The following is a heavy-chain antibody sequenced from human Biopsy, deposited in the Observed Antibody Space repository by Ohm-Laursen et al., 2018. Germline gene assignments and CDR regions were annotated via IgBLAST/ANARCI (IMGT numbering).Heavy chain of an antibody. Sequence: GTLSLTCSVSGGSISSRNHYWGWLRQPPGKGLEWIGHVYYSGSTFYNSSLESRVTVSVDTSKNQFHLRLTSMSASDTAVYYCARHSLDDFWSGAHYYFDYWGLETLVTVSS. CDR2: VYYSGST. V-gene: IGHV4-39*01. J-gene: IGHJ4*02. D-gene: IGHD3-3*01. CDR3: ARHSLDDFWSGAHYYFDY. CDR1: GGSISSRNHY.